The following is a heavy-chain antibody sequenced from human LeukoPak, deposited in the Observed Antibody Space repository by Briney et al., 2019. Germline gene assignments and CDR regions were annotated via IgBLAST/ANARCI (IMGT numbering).Heavy chain of an antibody. CDR3: AKDWRGWELLLQFDP. Sequence: GGSLRLSCAASGFTFSSYSMNWVRQAPGKGLEWVSSISSSSSYIYYADSVKGRFTISRDNAKNSLYLQMNSLRAEGTAVYYCAKDWRGWELLLQFDPWGQGTLVTVSS. J-gene: IGHJ5*02. CDR1: GFTFSSYS. CDR2: ISSSSSYI. V-gene: IGHV3-21*04. D-gene: IGHD1-26*01.